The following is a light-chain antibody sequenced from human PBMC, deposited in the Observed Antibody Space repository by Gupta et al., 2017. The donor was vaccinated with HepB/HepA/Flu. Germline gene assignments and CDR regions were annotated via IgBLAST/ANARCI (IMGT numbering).Light chain of an antibody. Sequence: EIVLTQSQGTLSLTRGESATLSCRASQSVSSSYLAWYQQKPGQAPRRLIYGASSRATGIPDRFSGSGSGTDFTLTISRLEPEDFAVYYCQQYGRSPWTLGQGTKVEIK. CDR3: QQYGRSPWT. CDR1: QSVSSSY. J-gene: IGKJ1*01. CDR2: GAS. V-gene: IGKV3-20*01.